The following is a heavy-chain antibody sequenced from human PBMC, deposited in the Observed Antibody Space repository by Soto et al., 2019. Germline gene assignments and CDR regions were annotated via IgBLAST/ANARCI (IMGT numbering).Heavy chain of an antibody. J-gene: IGHJ4*02. CDR3: AKEAPGGWHFFDT. Sequence: GGSLRLSCAAYGFTFRTYGMHWVRQAPGKGLEWVAFISDDGSQKYYGDFVKGRFTISRDNSKNTLSLRMISLRTEDTSVYYCAKEAPGGWHFFDTWGQGTLVTVSS. V-gene: IGHV3-30*18. D-gene: IGHD6-19*01. CDR2: ISDDGSQK. CDR1: GFTFRTYG.